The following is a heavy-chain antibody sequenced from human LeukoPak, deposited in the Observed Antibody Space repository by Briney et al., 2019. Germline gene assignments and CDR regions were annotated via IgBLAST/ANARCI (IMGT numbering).Heavy chain of an antibody. V-gene: IGHV3-23*01. CDR2: ISGSGGST. CDR3: AKDTTPVPATAPADY. CDR1: GFTFSSYG. D-gene: IGHD2-2*01. J-gene: IGHJ4*02. Sequence: PGGSLRLSCAASGFTFSSYGMSWVRQAPGKGLEWVSAISGSGGSTYYADSVKGRFTISRDNSKNTLYLQMNSLRAEDTAVYYCAKDTTPVPATAPADYWGQGTLVTVSS.